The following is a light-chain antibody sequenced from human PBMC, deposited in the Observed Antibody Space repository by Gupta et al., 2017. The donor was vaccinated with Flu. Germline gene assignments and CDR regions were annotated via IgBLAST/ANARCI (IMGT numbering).Light chain of an antibody. V-gene: IGKV3-20*01. CDR1: QSISSSY. CDR3: QQYGSSEAT. CDR2: GAS. Sequence: GTLSLSPGERATLSCRASQSISSSYLAWYQQKPGQAPKVLIYGASNRSTGIPDRFSGSGSGTDFTLTISRLEPEDFAVYYCQQYGSSEATFGHGTKVEIK. J-gene: IGKJ1*01.